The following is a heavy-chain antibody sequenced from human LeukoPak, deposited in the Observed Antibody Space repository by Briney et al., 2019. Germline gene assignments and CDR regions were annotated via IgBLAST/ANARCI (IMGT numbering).Heavy chain of an antibody. D-gene: IGHD4-17*01. J-gene: IGHJ6*03. CDR3: ARGQATVTTVLYYYYYYMDV. CDR1: GFTFSSYS. Sequence: PGGSLRLSCAASGFTFSSYSMSWVRQAPGKGLEWVSYISSSSSTIYYADSVKGRFTISRDNAKNSLYLQMNSLRAEDTAVYYCARGQATVTTVLYYYYYYMDVWGKGATVTVSS. CDR2: ISSSSSTI. V-gene: IGHV3-48*01.